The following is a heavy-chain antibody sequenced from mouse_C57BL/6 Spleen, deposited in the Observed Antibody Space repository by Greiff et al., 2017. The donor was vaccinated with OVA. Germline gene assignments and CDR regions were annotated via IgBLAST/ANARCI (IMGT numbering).Heavy chain of an antibody. V-gene: IGHV1-54*01. CDR2: INPGSGGT. Sequence: QVQLQQSGAELVRPGTSVKVSCKASGYAFTNYLLEWVKQRPGQGLEWIGVINPGSGGTNYNEKFTGKATLTADKSSSTAYMQLSSLTSEDSAVYFCAGGAFISTVVATDYFDYWGQGTTLTVSS. CDR1: GYAFTNYL. CDR3: AGGAFISTVVATDYFDY. D-gene: IGHD1-1*01. J-gene: IGHJ2*01.